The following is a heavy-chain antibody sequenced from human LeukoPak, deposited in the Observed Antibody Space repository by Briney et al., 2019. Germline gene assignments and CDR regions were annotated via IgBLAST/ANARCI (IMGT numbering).Heavy chain of an antibody. J-gene: IGHJ4*02. CDR2: ITPSGGT. V-gene: IGHV1-2*02. Sequence: ASVKDSCKASRYTFTSYAIHWVRQAPGQGLKWMGWITPSGGTNYPQKFQGRVAITWDTSITTAYMDLSRLTSDDTAVYYCARDRYGDGFAHLDYWGQGALVTVSS. CDR3: ARDRYGDGFAHLDY. D-gene: IGHD5-24*01. CDR1: RYTFTSYA.